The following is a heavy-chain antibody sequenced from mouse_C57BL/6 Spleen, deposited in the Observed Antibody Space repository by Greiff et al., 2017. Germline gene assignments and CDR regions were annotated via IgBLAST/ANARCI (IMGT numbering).Heavy chain of an antibody. V-gene: IGHV1-26*01. J-gene: IGHJ4*01. Sequence: EVQLQQSGPELVKPGASVKISCKASGYTFTDYYMNWVKQSHGKSLEWIGDINPNNGGTSYNQKFKGKATLTVDKSSSTAYMELRSLTSEDSAVYYWAREDYDGGYAMDYWGQGTSVTVSS. CDR2: INPNNGGT. CDR3: AREDYDGGYAMDY. D-gene: IGHD2-4*01. CDR1: GYTFTDYY.